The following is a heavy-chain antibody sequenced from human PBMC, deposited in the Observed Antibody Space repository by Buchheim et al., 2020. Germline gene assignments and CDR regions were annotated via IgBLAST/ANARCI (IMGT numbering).Heavy chain of an antibody. D-gene: IGHD1-14*01. CDR2: ISYDGSNK. CDR3: ARDTGNREYYFDY. J-gene: IGHJ4*02. CDR1: GFTFSSYA. Sequence: QVQLVESGGGVVQPGRSLRLSCAASGFTFSSYAMHWVRQAPGKGLEWVAVISYDGSNKYYADSVKGRFTISRDNSQNTLYLQMNSLRAEDTAVYYCARDTGNREYYFDYWGQGTL. V-gene: IGHV3-30-3*01.